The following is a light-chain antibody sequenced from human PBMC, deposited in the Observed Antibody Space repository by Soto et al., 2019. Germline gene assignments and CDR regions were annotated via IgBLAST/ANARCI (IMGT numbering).Light chain of an antibody. CDR2: DVN. J-gene: IGLJ2*01. CDR1: RSDIGAYNF. Sequence: QSALTRPASVSGSPGQSITISCTGTRSDIGAYNFVSWYQQHPGEVPKLILYDVNVRPSGVSNRFSGSKSGNTASLTISGLQAEDEADYYCTSWTTSTTMIFGGGTKLTVL. CDR3: TSWTTSTTMI. V-gene: IGLV2-14*03.